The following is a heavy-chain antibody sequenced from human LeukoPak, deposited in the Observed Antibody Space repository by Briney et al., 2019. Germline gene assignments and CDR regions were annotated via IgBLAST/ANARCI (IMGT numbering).Heavy chain of an antibody. D-gene: IGHD2-8*02. CDR2: IRSKAYSGTT. CDR1: GFTFGDYA. Sequence: GSLRLSCTASGFTFGDYAMSWVRQAPGKGLEWVGFIRSKAYSGTTEYAASVKGRFTISRDDSKRIAYLQMNSLKTEDTAVYYCTRGWWDFDYWGQGTLVTVSS. CDR3: TRGWWDFDY. J-gene: IGHJ4*02. V-gene: IGHV3-49*04.